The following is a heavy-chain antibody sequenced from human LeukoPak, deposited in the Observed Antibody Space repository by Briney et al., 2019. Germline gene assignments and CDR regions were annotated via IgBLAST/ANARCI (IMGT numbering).Heavy chain of an antibody. CDR2: ISGSGGST. CDR1: GFTFSTYA. J-gene: IGHJ6*02. Sequence: GGSLRPSCAASGFTFSTYAMSWVRLAPGKGLEWVSGISGSGGSTYYADSVKGRFTSSRDNSNNTLYVQMNSLRVEDTAVYYCAKSGGLSGSGRLAMDVWGQGTTVTVSS. D-gene: IGHD3-10*01. CDR3: AKSGGLSGSGRLAMDV. V-gene: IGHV3-23*01.